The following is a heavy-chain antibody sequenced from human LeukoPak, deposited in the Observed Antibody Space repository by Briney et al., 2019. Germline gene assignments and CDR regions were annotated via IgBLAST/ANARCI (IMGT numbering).Heavy chain of an antibody. D-gene: IGHD6-19*01. J-gene: IGHJ5*01. Sequence: GGSLRLSCAASGFTFNSFSMNWVRQAPGKGLEWVSFISHSSISIYYADSVKGRFTISRDNAKNSLYLQMNSLRAEDTAVYYCARDTYRRECSGSYPFDSWGQGTLVTVSS. CDR2: ISHSSISI. V-gene: IGHV3-21*01. CDR3: ARDTYRRECSGSYPFDS. CDR1: GFTFNSFS.